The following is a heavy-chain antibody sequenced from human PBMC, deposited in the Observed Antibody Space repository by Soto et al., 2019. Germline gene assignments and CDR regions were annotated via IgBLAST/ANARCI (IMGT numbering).Heavy chain of an antibody. D-gene: IGHD3-22*01. V-gene: IGHV3-23*01. Sequence: EVQLLESGGGLVQPGGSLRLSCAASGFTFSNYAMSWVRQAPGKGLEWVSAISGSGTDKYYADSVRGRFTFSRDNSKNTLYLQMSSLRAEDTAIYYCATAYDSSGYSYERAFDYWGQGTLVTVSS. J-gene: IGHJ4*02. CDR2: ISGSGTDK. CDR1: GFTFSNYA. CDR3: ATAYDSSGYSYERAFDY.